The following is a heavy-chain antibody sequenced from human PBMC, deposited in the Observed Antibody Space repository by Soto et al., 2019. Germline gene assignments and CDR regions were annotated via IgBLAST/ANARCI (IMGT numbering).Heavy chain of an antibody. D-gene: IGHD2-2*01. J-gene: IGHJ6*02. Sequence: SETLSLTCTVSGGSISSGGYYWSWIRQHPGKGLEWIGYIYYSGSTYYNPSLKSRVTISVDTSKNQLSLKLSSVTAADTAVYYCARDANCISTSCYYYGMDVWGQGTTVTVSS. CDR2: IYYSGST. CDR1: GGSISSGGYY. V-gene: IGHV4-31*03. CDR3: ARDANCISTSCYYYGMDV.